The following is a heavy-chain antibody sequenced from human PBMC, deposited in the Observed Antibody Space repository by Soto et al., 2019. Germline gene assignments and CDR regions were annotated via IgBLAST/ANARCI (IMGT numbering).Heavy chain of an antibody. Sequence: GGSVRLSCAASGFTFSSYEMNWVRQAPGKGLEWVSYISSSGSTIYYADSVKGRFTISRDNAKNSLYLQMNSLRAEDTAVYYCARDRELWFGFMDVWGQGTTVTVSS. CDR1: GFTFSSYE. D-gene: IGHD3-10*01. CDR2: ISSSGSTI. CDR3: ARDRELWFGFMDV. V-gene: IGHV3-48*03. J-gene: IGHJ6*02.